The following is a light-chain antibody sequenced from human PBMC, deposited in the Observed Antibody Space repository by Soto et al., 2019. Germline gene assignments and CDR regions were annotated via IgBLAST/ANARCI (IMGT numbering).Light chain of an antibody. V-gene: IGKV1-39*01. J-gene: IGKJ5*01. CDR1: ESISRH. Sequence: DIQMTQSPSSLSASVGDRGTITCRASESISRHLNWYQQKPGKAPKLLIYAASSLQNGVPSRFRGGASGTDFTLTISNLQPEDFATYYCQQSNTTLSITFGQGTRLEIK. CDR3: QQSNTTLSIT. CDR2: AAS.